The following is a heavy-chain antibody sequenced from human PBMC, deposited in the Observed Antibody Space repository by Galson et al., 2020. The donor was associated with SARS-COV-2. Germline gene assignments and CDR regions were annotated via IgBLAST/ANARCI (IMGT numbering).Heavy chain of an antibody. CDR3: ARDQLLGAWPPNYLDD. CDR1: GFTFRHHA. CDR2: ISDSGTNT. Sequence: GGSLRLSCVATGFTFRHHAMSWVRQTPGRGLEWVADISDSGTNTDYAESVKGRFTISRDNSKSTLYLQMKSLTAEDTAVYYCARDQLLGAWPPNYLDDWGQGTQVTVST. J-gene: IGHJ4*02. V-gene: IGHV3-23*01. D-gene: IGHD3-10*01.